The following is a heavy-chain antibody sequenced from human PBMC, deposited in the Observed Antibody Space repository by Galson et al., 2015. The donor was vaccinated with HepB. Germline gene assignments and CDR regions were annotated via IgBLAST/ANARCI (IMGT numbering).Heavy chain of an antibody. J-gene: IGHJ3*02. CDR2: TYYKSKWYF. CDR3: ARVWFEGGSYPGAFGI. CDR1: GDSVSNTAA. V-gene: IGHV6-1*01. D-gene: IGHD1-26*01. Sequence: CAISGDSVSNTAAWNWIRQSPSRSLEWLGRTYYKSKWYFDYALSVKNRITITPHTTKNQFSLQLNSLTPEDTAVYFCARVWFEGGSYPGAFGIWGQGAMVTVSS.